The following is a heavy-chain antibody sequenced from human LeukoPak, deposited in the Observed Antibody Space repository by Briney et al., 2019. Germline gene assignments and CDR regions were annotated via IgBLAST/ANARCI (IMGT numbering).Heavy chain of an antibody. J-gene: IGHJ4*02. V-gene: IGHV3-64*02. Sequence: PGGSLRLSCTTSGFIFSNYSIHWVRQAPGKGLEYVSGISRSGGNTYYADSVKGRITISRDTPKNTVYLQMGSLRPEDMAVYYCTRDIGESATWGFDFWGQGALVAVSS. CDR3: TRDIGESATWGFDF. CDR1: GFIFSNYS. CDR2: ISRSGGNT. D-gene: IGHD3-16*01.